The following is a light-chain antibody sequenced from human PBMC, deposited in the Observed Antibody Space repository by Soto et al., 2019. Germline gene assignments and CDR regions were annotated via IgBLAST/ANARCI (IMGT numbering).Light chain of an antibody. J-gene: IGKJ1*01. V-gene: IGKV3-15*01. CDR3: HQYYAWPKT. CDR2: GAS. CDR1: QSVSSN. Sequence: EILMTQSPATLSLSPGERVTLSCRASQSVSSNLAWYQQKPGQAPRLLIYGASNRATGIPARFSGSGSGTEFTLTIGSLQYEDFAVYYCHQYYAWPKTFGQGTKVEIK.